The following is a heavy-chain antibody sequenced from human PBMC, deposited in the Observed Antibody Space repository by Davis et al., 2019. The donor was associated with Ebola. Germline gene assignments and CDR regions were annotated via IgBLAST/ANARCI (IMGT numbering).Heavy chain of an antibody. J-gene: IGHJ4*02. D-gene: IGHD2-21*02. CDR1: GFTFSTYA. Sequence: PGGSLRLSCAASGFTFSTYAMHWVRQAPGKGLEWVALISYDGGEKYYADSVKGRFTISRDNSKNTLYLQMNSLRPEDTAVYYCARDSDDYCFDYWGQGTLVTVSS. CDR2: ISYDGGEK. V-gene: IGHV3-30-3*01. CDR3: ARDSDDYCFDY.